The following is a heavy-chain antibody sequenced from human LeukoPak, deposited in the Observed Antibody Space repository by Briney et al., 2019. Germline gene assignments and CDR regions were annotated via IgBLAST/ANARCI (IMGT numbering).Heavy chain of an antibody. CDR1: GGSFNDFY. V-gene: IGHV4-34*01. CDR2: INHSGST. CDR3: ARGGGDYYMDV. J-gene: IGHJ6*03. Sequence: SETLSLTCAVYGGSFNDFYWGWIRQPPGKGLEWIGEINHSGSTNYNPSLKSRVTISVDTSKNQFSLKLSSVTAADTAVYYCARGGGDYYMDVWVKGTTVTVSS.